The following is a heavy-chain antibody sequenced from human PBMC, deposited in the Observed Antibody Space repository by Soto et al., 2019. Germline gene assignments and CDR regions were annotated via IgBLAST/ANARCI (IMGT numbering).Heavy chain of an antibody. D-gene: IGHD2-8*02. CDR3: ARAASVLVAKGFDL. CDR2: IYHIGRA. Sequence: LSLTCDVSGASIKSDTWWTWVRQSPGKGLEWIGEIYHIGRAFDNPSLKGRVTISKNTSNNKSSLNLTFVTDEDTADYYCARAASVLVAKGFDLWGQGTMVTVSS. J-gene: IGHJ4*01. CDR1: GASIKSDTW. V-gene: IGHV4-4*02.